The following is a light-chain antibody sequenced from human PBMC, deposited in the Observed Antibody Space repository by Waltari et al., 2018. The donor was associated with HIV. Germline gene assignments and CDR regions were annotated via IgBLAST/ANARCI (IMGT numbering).Light chain of an antibody. V-gene: IGLV1-47*01. CDR3: AAWDDSLSGSYV. J-gene: IGLJ1*01. Sequence: QSVLTQPPSASGTPGRRVTISCSGSSSTIGNNAVYWYQELPGRAPTLLIFGNGQRPSGVPDRFSGSKSGTSASLAISGLRSEDEADYYCAAWDDSLSGSYVFGTGTKVTVL. CDR1: SSTIGNNA. CDR2: GNG.